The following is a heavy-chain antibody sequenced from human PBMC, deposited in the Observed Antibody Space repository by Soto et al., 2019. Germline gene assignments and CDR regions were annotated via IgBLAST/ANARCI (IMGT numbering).Heavy chain of an antibody. CDR1: GFSFRSYA. J-gene: IGHJ4*02. V-gene: IGHV3-30-3*01. D-gene: IGHD2-2*01. CDR3: ARARLDTPALEY. Sequence: QVQLVESGGGVVQPGRSLRLSRAASGFSFRSYAMHWVRQPPGKGLEWVAVMSYDGSDKDYADSVKGRFTISRDNSKNTLYLQMSSLRAEDTAVYYCARARLDTPALEYWGQGTLVTVSS. CDR2: MSYDGSDK.